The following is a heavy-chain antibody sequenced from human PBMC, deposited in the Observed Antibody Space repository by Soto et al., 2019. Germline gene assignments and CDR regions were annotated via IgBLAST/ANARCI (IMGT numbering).Heavy chain of an antibody. V-gene: IGHV3-73*01. CDR3: TRPSDYCSGGSRYSSYVAFDI. CDR1: GFTFSGSA. D-gene: IGHD2-15*01. J-gene: IGHJ3*02. Sequence: PGGSLRLSCAASGFTFSGSAMHWVRQASGKGLEWVGRIRSKANSYATAYAASVKGRFTISRDDSKNTAYLQMNSLKTEDTAVYYCTRPSDYCSGGSRYSSYVAFDIWGQGTMVTVSS. CDR2: IRSKANSYAT.